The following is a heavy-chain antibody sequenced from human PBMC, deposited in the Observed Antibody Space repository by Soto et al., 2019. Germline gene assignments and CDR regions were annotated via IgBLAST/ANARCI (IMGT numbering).Heavy chain of an antibody. V-gene: IGHV1-69*01. Sequence: QVQLVQSGAEVKKPGSSVKVSCKASGGTFSSYAISWVRQAPGQGLEWMGGIIPIFGTANYAQKFQGRVTITADESTSTAYMELSSLRSEDTAVYYCARDENRYKWNYVGVYYCMDVWGKGNTVTVS. J-gene: IGHJ6*04. CDR2: IIPIFGTA. CDR1: GGTFSSYA. D-gene: IGHD1-7*01. CDR3: ARDENRYKWNYVGVYYCMDV.